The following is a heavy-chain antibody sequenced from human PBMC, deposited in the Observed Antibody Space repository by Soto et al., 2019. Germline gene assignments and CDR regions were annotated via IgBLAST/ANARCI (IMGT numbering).Heavy chain of an antibody. Sequence: QVQLQESGPGLVKPSESLSLTCSVSGGSIGNYYWAWIRQSAGKGLEWIGRIYTSGRTHYNPSLTGRVTMSIDTSKNQFSLEVRSVTAADTAVYYCARERQVGPSSGRFDPWGQGTLVTVSS. CDR1: GGSIGNYY. V-gene: IGHV4-4*07. J-gene: IGHJ5*02. CDR2: IYTSGRT. CDR3: ARERQVGPSSGRFDP.